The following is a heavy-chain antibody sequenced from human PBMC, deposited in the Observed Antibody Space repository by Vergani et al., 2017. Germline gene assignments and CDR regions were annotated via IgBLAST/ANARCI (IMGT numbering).Heavy chain of an antibody. CDR2: INSDGSST. CDR1: GFTFSSYW. V-gene: IGHV3-74*01. D-gene: IGHD6-13*01. Sequence: EVQLVESGGGLVQPGGSLRLSCAASGFTFSSYWMHWVRQAPGKGLVWVSRINSDGSSTSYADSVKGRFTISADKSISTAYLQWSSLKASDTAMYYCARPRGGAAADPFDYWGQGTLVTVSS. J-gene: IGHJ4*02. CDR3: ARPRGGAAADPFDY.